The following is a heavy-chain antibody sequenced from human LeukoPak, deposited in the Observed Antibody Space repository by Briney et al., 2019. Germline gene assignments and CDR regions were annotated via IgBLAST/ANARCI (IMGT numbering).Heavy chain of an antibody. Sequence: SETLSLTCTVSGGSISSSSYYWGWIRQPPGKGLEWIGSIHYSGSAYYNPSLNSRVTISVDTSKNQFSLNLRSVTAADTAVYYCARMRYTYGYNFDYWGQGTLVTVSS. V-gene: IGHV4-39*07. CDR3: ARMRYTYGYNFDY. J-gene: IGHJ4*02. D-gene: IGHD5-18*01. CDR2: IHYSGSA. CDR1: GGSISSSSYY.